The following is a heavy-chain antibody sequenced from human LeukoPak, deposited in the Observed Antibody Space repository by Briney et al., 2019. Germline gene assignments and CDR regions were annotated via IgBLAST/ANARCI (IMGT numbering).Heavy chain of an antibody. J-gene: IGHJ4*02. V-gene: IGHV1-18*01. Sequence: ASVKVSCKTSGYTFTNYGISWVRQAPGQGLEWMGWISAYNGNTNYAQRFQGRVTMTTDTSTSTAYMELRSLRSDDTAVYYCARVGSSTSLPDYWGQGTLVTVSS. CDR1: GYTFTNYG. CDR3: ARVGSSTSLPDY. D-gene: IGHD2-2*01. CDR2: ISAYNGNT.